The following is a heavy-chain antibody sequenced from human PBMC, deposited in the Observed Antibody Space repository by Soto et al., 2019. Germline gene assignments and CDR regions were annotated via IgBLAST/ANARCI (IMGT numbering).Heavy chain of an antibody. CDR1: GFTFSSYS. J-gene: IGHJ6*02. CDR3: ARDLSSSFRPYYGMDV. Sequence: PGGSLRLSCAASGFTFSSYSMNWVRQAPGKGLEWVSSISSSSSYIYYADSVKGRFTISRDNAKNSLYLQMNSLRAEDTAVYYCARDLSSSFRPYYGMDVWGQGTTVTVSS. CDR2: ISSSSSYI. D-gene: IGHD6-6*01. V-gene: IGHV3-21*01.